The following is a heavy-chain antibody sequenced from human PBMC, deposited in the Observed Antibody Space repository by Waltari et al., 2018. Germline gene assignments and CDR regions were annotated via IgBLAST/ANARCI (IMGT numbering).Heavy chain of an antibody. V-gene: IGHV3-48*03. J-gene: IGHJ4*02. CDR1: VFTLTYYE. Sequence: EMQLVESGGGLVQPGGSLRLPCAVSVFTLTYYELNWGRQAPGKGLEWVSYISSSGSPMYYADSVKGRFTISRDIASNSLYLQMDSLRAEDTAVYYCARVGDYYDSRGFFLDDWGLGTLVTVSS. CDR2: ISSSGSPM. D-gene: IGHD3-22*01. CDR3: ARVGDYYDSRGFFLDD.